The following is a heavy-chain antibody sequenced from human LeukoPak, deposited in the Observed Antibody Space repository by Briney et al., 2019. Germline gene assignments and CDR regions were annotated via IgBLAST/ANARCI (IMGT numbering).Heavy chain of an antibody. V-gene: IGHV3-23*01. CDR1: GFTFNNYA. CDR3: AKPTRGSGGSFLIDY. D-gene: IGHD2-15*01. CDR2: ISGAST. J-gene: IGHJ4*02. Sequence: GGSLRLSCAASGFTFNNYALTWVRQAPGRGLEWVSSISGASTYYAESVKGRFSISRDNYKNTVYLQMSSLRAEDTAVYYCAKPTRGSGGSFLIDYWGQGTLVTVSS.